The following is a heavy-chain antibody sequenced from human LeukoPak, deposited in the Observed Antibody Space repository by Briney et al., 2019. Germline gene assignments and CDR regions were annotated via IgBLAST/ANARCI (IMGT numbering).Heavy chain of an antibody. J-gene: IGHJ4*02. CDR3: ARAVAARILGY. CDR1: GYTFTSYG. V-gene: IGHV1-18*01. Sequence: ASVKVSCKASGYTFTSYGISWVRQAPGQGLEWMGWISAYNGNTNYAQKLQGRVTMTTDTSTSTAYMELSRLRSDDTAVYYCARAVAARILGYWGQGTLVTVSS. D-gene: IGHD6-6*01. CDR2: ISAYNGNT.